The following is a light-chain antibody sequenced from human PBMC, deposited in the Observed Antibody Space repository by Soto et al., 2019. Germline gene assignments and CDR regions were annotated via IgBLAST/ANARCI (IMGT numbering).Light chain of an antibody. J-gene: IGKJ1*01. CDR3: QQSYSTPWT. CDR1: QSISSY. V-gene: IGKV1-39*01. Sequence: DLQMTQSPSSLSASIGDRVTITCRASQSISSYLNWYQQKSGKAPKLLIYAASSLQSGVPPRFSGSGSGTDFTLTISSLQVEDFATYYCQQSYSTPWTFGQGTKVEIK. CDR2: AAS.